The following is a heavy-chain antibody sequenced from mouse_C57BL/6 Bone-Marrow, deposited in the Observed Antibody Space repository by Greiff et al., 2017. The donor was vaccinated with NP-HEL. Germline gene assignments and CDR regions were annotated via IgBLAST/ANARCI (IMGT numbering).Heavy chain of an antibody. CDR2: LYPGDGDT. J-gene: IGHJ1*03. V-gene: IGHV1-80*01. Sequence: VQLQQSGAALVKPGASVKISCKASGYAFSSYWMNWVKQRPGKGLEWIGQLYPGDGDTNYNGKFKGKATLTADKSSSTAYMQLSSLTSEDSAVYFCARQNWDGYFDVWGTGTTVTVSS. D-gene: IGHD4-1*01. CDR1: GYAFSSYW. CDR3: ARQNWDGYFDV.